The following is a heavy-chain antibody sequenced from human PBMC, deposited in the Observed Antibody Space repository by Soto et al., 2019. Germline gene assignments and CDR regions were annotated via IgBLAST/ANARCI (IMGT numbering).Heavy chain of an antibody. CDR1: GGSFSGYY. J-gene: IGHJ5*02. CDR3: ARGSFKGLLWFGELLSWGWFDP. D-gene: IGHD3-10*01. Sequence: SETLSLTCAVYGGSFSGYYWSWIRQPPGKGLEWIGEINHSGSTNYNPSLKSRVTISVDTSKNQFSLKLSSVTAADTAVYYCARGSFKGLLWFGELLSWGWFDPWGQGTLATVSS. CDR2: INHSGST. V-gene: IGHV4-34*01.